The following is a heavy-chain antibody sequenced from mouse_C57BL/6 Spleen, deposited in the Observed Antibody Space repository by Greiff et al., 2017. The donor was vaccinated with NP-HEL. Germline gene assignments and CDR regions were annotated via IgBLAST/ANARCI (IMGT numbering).Heavy chain of an antibody. CDR1: GYAFSSYW. Sequence: QVQLKQSGAELVKPGASVQLSCKASGYAFSSYWLTWVRQRPGTGPEWIGQFYPGDGDPNYNGKFKGKATLTDDKCSSTAYMQLSSLTSEDSAVYYGARSNYYYGSSYLEAMDYWGQGTAVTGSS. CDR3: ARSNYYYGSSYLEAMDY. D-gene: IGHD1-1*01. CDR2: FYPGDGDP. J-gene: IGHJ4*01. V-gene: IGHV1-80*01.